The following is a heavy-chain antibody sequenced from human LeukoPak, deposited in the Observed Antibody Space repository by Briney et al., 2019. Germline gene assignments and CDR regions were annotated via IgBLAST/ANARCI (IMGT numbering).Heavy chain of an antibody. CDR1: GFTFSSYA. CDR3: AKGTEYSSSSMRGNYFDY. J-gene: IGHJ4*02. D-gene: IGHD6-6*01. V-gene: IGHV3-23*01. CDR2: ISGSGGST. Sequence: GGSLRLSCAASGFTFSSYAMSWFRQAPGKGLEWVSAISGSGGSTYYADSVKGRFTISRDNSKNTLYLQMNSLRAEDTAVYYCAKGTEYSSSSMRGNYFDYWGQGTLVTVSS.